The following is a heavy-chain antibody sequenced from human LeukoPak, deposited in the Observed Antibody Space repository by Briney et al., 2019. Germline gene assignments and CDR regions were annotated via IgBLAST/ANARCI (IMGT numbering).Heavy chain of an antibody. CDR2: IDSSGGYM. CDR1: GXTFXXXS. V-gene: IGHV3-21*06. Sequence: GXTFXXXSMNWARQAPGKGLEGVSSIDSSGGYMFYADSVKGRFIISRDNAKDSLHLEMKSLRVEDTAVYYCXXXXXRDYWGXXXLVTVSS. CDR3: XXXXXRDY. J-gene: IGHJ4*02.